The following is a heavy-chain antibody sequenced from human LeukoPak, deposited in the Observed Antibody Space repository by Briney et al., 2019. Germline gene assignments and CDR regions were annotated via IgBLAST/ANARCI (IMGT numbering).Heavy chain of an antibody. V-gene: IGHV3-48*01. CDR2: ISSSSSTI. J-gene: IGHJ4*02. Sequence: GGSLRLSCAASGFTFSSYSMNWVRQAPGKGLEWVSYISSSSSTIYYADSVEGRFTISRDNAKNSLYLQMNSLRAEDTAVYYCARGLRGYSYGFCPDYWGQGTLVTVSS. D-gene: IGHD5-18*01. CDR3: ARGLRGYSYGFCPDY. CDR1: GFTFSSYS.